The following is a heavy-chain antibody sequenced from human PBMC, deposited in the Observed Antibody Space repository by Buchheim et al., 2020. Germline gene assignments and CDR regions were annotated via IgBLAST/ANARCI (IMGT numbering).Heavy chain of an antibody. Sequence: EVQLLESGGGLVQPGGSLRLSCAASGFTFSSYAMSWVRQAPGKGLEWVSAISGIGGSTYYADSVKGRFTISRDNSKNTLYLQMNSLRAEDTAVYYCAKSQQLETYYYYYGMDVWGQGTT. V-gene: IGHV3-23*01. CDR3: AKSQQLETYYYYYGMDV. D-gene: IGHD6-13*01. J-gene: IGHJ6*02. CDR1: GFTFSSYA. CDR2: ISGIGGST.